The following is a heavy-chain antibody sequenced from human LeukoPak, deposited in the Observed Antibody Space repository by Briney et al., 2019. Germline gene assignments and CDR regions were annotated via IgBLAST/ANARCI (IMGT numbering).Heavy chain of an antibody. V-gene: IGHV4-34*01. CDR1: GGSFSGYY. D-gene: IGHD6-19*01. CDR2: INHSGST. CDR3: ARGMENSSGWYALFDY. Sequence: SETLSRTCAVYGGSFSGYYWSWIRQPPGKGLEWIGEINHSGSTNYNPSLKSRVTISVDTSKNQFSLKLSSVTAADTAVYYCARGMENSSGWYALFDYWGQGTLVTVSS. J-gene: IGHJ4*02.